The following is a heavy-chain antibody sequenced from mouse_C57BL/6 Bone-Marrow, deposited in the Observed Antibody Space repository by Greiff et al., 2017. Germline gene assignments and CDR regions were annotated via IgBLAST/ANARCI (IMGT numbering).Heavy chain of an antibody. Sequence: VQLQQSGPGLVQPSQSLSITCTVSGFSLTSYGVHWVRQSPGKGLEWLGVIWSGGSTDYNAAFISRLSISMDNSKSQVYFKMNSLQADDTAIYYCARNRVGMGRALYDFDYWGQGTTLTVSS. CDR3: ARNRVGMGRALYDFDY. D-gene: IGHD2-10*02. V-gene: IGHV2-2*01. CDR2: IWSGGST. J-gene: IGHJ2*01. CDR1: GFSLTSYG.